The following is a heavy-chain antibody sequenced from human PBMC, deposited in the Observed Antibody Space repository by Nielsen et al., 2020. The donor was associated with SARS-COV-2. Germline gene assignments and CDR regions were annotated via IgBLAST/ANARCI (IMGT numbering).Heavy chain of an antibody. CDR2: ISAYNGNT. CDR1: GYTFTSYG. J-gene: IGHJ4*02. D-gene: IGHD3-3*01. CDR3: ARDRRGGYYDFWSGYPDFDY. Sequence: ASVKVSCKASGYTFTSYGISWVRQAPGQGLEWMGWISAYNGNTNYAQKLQGRVTITTDTSTSTAYMELRSLRSDDTAVYYCARDRRGGYYDFWSGYPDFDYWGQGTLVTVSS. V-gene: IGHV1-18*01.